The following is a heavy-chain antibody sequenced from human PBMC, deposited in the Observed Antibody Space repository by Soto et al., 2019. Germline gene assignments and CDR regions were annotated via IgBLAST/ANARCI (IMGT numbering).Heavy chain of an antibody. CDR2: IYYSGST. J-gene: IGHJ5*02. V-gene: IGHV4-61*01. D-gene: IGHD6-19*01. Sequence: ETLSLTCTVSGGSVSSGSYYWSWIRQPPGKGLEWIGYIYYSGSTNYNPSLKSRVTISVDTSKNQFSLKLSSVTAADTAVYYCARGYSSGWYASNWFDPWGQGTLVTVSS. CDR1: GGSVSSGSYY. CDR3: ARGYSSGWYASNWFDP.